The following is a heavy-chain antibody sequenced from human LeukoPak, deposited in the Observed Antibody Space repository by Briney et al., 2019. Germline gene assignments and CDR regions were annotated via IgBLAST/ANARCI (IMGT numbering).Heavy chain of an antibody. CDR2: ISGSGGST. D-gene: IGHD1-26*01. V-gene: IGHV3-23*01. CDR1: GFTFSSYA. Sequence: GGSLRLSCAASGFTFSSYAMSWVRQAPGKGLEWVSAISGSGGSTYYADSVKGRFTISRDNSKNTLYLQMNSLRAEDTAVYYCAKQVGAYYYYYGMDVGGQGTTVTVSS. CDR3: AKQVGAYYYYYGMDV. J-gene: IGHJ6*02.